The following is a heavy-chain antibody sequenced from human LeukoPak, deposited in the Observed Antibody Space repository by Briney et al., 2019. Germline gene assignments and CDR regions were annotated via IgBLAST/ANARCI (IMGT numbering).Heavy chain of an antibody. CDR2: IKQDGSEK. J-gene: IGHJ6*03. D-gene: IGHD4-23*01. Sequence: PGGSLRLSCAASGLTFSSYAMSWVRQAPGKGLEWVANIKQDGSEKYYVDSVKGRFTISRDNAKNSLYLQMNSLRAEDTAVYYCAREGCGGTVVIGPCMDVWGKGTTVTVSS. V-gene: IGHV3-7*01. CDR1: GLTFSSYA. CDR3: AREGCGGTVVIGPCMDV.